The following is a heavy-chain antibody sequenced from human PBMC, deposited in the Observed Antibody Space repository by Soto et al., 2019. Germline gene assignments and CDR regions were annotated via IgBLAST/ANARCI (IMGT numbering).Heavy chain of an antibody. D-gene: IGHD3-10*01. V-gene: IGHV4-30-4*01. CDR2: IYYSGST. J-gene: IGHJ4*02. CDR3: ARHYSGLGSDNDY. Sequence: QPPGKGLEWIGYIYYSGSTYYNPSLKSRVTISVDTSKNQFSLKLSSVTAADTAVYYCARHYSGLGSDNDYWGQGTLVTLSS.